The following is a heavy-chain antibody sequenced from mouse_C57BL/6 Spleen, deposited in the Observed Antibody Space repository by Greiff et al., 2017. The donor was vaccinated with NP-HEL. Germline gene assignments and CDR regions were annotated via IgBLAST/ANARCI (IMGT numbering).Heavy chain of an antibody. CDR2: IDPENGDT. D-gene: IGHD2-3*01. V-gene: IGHV14-4*01. CDR1: GFNIKDDY. CDR3: TTQIYDGSDWYFDV. J-gene: IGHJ1*03. Sequence: EVKLLESGAELVRPGASVKLSCTASGFNIKDDYMHWVKQRPEQGLEWIGWIDPENGDTEYASKFQGKATITADTSYNTAYMQLSSLTSEDTAVYYCTTQIYDGSDWYFDVWGTGTTVTVSS.